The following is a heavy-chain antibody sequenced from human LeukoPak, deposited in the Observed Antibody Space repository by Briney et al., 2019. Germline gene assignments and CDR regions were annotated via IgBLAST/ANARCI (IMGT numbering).Heavy chain of an antibody. CDR2: VDPEDGET. CDR3: ATVEVPNWFDP. D-gene: IGHD1-1*01. V-gene: IGHV1-69-2*01. J-gene: IGHJ5*02. Sequence: ATVKVSCKDSGYTFIDYYMQWVPQRPGKGGEWMVLVDPEDGETIYAEKFQGRVTITSDTSTDTAYMELSSLISEDTAVYYCATVEVPNWFDPWGQGTLVTVSS. CDR1: GYTFIDYY.